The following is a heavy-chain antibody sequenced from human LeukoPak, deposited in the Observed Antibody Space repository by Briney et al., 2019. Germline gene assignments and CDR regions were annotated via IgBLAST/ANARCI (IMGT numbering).Heavy chain of an antibody. Sequence: SETLSLTCTVSGGSISSYYLSWIRQPPGKRLEWIGYAYYTGSTSYNPSLKSRVTILADTSKNQFSLRLSSVTPADTAVYYCARDRGVAATRGAFDIWGQGTMVTVSS. CDR3: ARDRGVAATRGAFDI. V-gene: IGHV4-59*01. CDR2: AYYTGST. CDR1: GGSISSYY. D-gene: IGHD1-26*01. J-gene: IGHJ3*02.